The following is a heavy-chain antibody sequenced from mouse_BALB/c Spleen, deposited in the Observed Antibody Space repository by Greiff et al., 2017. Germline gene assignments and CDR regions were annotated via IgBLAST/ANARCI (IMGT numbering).Heavy chain of an antibody. J-gene: IGHJ4*01. V-gene: IGHV14-4*02. CDR2: IDPENGDT. CDR1: GFNIKDYY. CDR3: ARDSSGYAMDY. Sequence: EVQLQQSGAELVRSGASVKLSCTASGFNIKDYYMHWVKQRPEQGLEWIGWIDPENGDTEYAPKFQGKATMTADKSSSTAYMQLSSLTSDDSAVYFCARDSSGYAMDYWGQGTSVTVSS. D-gene: IGHD3-2*01.